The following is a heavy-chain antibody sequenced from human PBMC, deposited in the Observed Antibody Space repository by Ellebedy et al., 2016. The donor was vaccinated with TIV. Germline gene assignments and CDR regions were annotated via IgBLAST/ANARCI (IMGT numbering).Heavy chain of an antibody. J-gene: IGHJ6*02. CDR1: GGSISSYY. CDR2: IFYSGST. CDR3: ARLLITMVYGMDV. D-gene: IGHD3-10*01. V-gene: IGHV4-59*12. Sequence: MPSETLSLTCSVSGGSISSYYWSWIRQPPGKGLDWVGYIFYSGSTNYNPSLKSRVIISVDTSKNQFSLKLSSVTAADTAVYYCARLLITMVYGMDVWGQGTTVTVSS.